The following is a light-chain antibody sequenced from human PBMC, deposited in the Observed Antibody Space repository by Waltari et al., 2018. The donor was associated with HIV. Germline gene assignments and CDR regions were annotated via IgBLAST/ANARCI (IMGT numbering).Light chain of an antibody. CDR3: AAWDDSLSAHWV. Sequence: QSVLTQPPSASGTPGQRVTISCSGSSSNIGSNYVYWYQQLPGTAPKLLTYRNNRRPSGVPDRFAGAKSGTAASLAISGLRSEDEADYYCAAWDDSLSAHWVFGGGTKLTVL. CDR2: RNN. CDR1: SSNIGSNY. J-gene: IGLJ3*02. V-gene: IGLV1-47*01.